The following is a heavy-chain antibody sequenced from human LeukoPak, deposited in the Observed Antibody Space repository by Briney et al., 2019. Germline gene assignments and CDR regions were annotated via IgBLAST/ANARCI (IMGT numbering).Heavy chain of an antibody. CDR3: ARGAAAAAWFDP. D-gene: IGHD6-13*01. CDR1: GGSISSYY. CDR2: IYYSGST. J-gene: IGHJ5*02. Sequence: SETLPLTCTVSGGSISSYYWSWIRQPPGKGLEWIGYIYYSGSTNYNPSLKSRVTISVDTSKNQFSLKLSSVTAADTAVYYCARGAAAAAWFDPWGQGTLVTVSS. V-gene: IGHV4-59*01.